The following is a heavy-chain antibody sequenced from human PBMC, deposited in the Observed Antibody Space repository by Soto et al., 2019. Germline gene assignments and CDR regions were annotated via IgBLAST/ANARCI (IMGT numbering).Heavy chain of an antibody. J-gene: IGHJ6*02. CDR2: INHSGRT. V-gene: IGHV4-34*01. Sequence: SETLPLTCAVYGGSFSGYYWSWIRQPPGTGLERIGEINHSGRTNYNPSLKSRVTISVDTSKNQFSLKLSSVTAADTAVYYCARGRSLPYYYGSGSYFGNYYYYGMDVWGQGTTVT. CDR1: GGSFSGYY. D-gene: IGHD3-10*01. CDR3: ARGRSLPYYYGSGSYFGNYYYYGMDV.